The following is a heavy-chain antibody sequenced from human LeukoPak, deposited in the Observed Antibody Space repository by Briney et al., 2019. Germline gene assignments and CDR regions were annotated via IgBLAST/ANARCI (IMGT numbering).Heavy chain of an antibody. J-gene: IGHJ3*02. D-gene: IGHD2-8*01. CDR1: GYTFINFY. Sequence: ASVKVSCKASGYTFINFYIHWVRQAPGQGLEWMGVINPSGGSTDYSQKFQGRVTMTRDTSTTTVYMELSSLRSEDTAVYYCARPLAPAMLNAFHIWGQGTMVTVSS. CDR3: ARPLAPAMLNAFHI. CDR2: INPSGGST. V-gene: IGHV1-46*01.